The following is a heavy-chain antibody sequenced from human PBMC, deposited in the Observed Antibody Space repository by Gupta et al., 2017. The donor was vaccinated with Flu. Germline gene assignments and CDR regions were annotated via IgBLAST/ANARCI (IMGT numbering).Heavy chain of an antibody. CDR3: AVQRWIEGSFDY. CDR2: ISGSGGST. D-gene: IGHD5-24*01. Sequence: EVQLLESGGGLVQPGGSLRLSCAASRFTFSSYAMSWVRQAPGMGLEWVSGISGSGGSTYYADSVKGRFTVSRDNSKNTLYLQVNSLRAEDTAIYYCAVQRWIEGSFDYWGQGTLFTVSS. V-gene: IGHV3-23*01. CDR1: RFTFSSYA. J-gene: IGHJ4*02.